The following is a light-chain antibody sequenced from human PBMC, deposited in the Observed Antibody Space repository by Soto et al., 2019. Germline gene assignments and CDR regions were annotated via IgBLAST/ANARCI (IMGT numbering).Light chain of an antibody. CDR3: QQSYSAPRT. CDR2: ATN. J-gene: IGKJ2*02. V-gene: IGKV1-39*01. Sequence: DIEMTQSPPSLSASVGDRVTITCRASQSIGSYLNWYRQELGRAPKLLIYATNILQSGVPSRFSCGGSGTDFTLTITNLQLADFATYYCQQSYSAPRTFGQGTKLEIK. CDR1: QSIGSY.